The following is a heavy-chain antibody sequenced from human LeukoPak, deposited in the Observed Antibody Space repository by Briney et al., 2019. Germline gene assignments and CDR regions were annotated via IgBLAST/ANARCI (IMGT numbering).Heavy chain of an antibody. CDR2: LVVGSGNT. Sequence: GASVKVSCKASGFTFTSSAVQWVRQARGQRLEWIGWLVVGSGNTNYAQKFQERVTITRDMSTSTAYMELSSLRSEDTAVYYCAAAIASGSYYNSYYYYYGMDVWGKGTTVTVSS. V-gene: IGHV1-58*01. CDR1: GFTFTSSA. D-gene: IGHD3-10*01. J-gene: IGHJ6*04. CDR3: AAAIASGSYYNSYYYYYGMDV.